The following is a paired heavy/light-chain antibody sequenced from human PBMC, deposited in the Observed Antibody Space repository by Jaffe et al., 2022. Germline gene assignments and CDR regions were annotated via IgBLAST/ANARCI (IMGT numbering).Heavy chain of an antibody. J-gene: IGHJ3*02. CDR3: ITDGLTTVDGAFDI. CDR2: VKSKSGGGTT. Sequence: EVQLVESGGGLVKPGGSLRLSCAASGITLSNAWMSWVRQAPGKGLEWVGRVKSKSGGGTTDYAAPVKGRFTISRDDSKNTLYLQMNSLKTEDTGLYYCITDGLTTVDGAFDIWGQGTMVTVSS. D-gene: IGHD4-17*01. CDR1: GITLSNAW. V-gene: IGHV3-15*01.
Light chain of an antibody. V-gene: IGLV3-1*01. Sequence: SYELTQPPSVSVSPGQTASITCSGDKLGDKYASWYRQKPGQSPVLVIYQDSKRPSGIPERFSGSNSGNTATLTISGTQAMDEADYYCQAWDSRTYVFGTGTTVTVL. CDR2: QDS. J-gene: IGLJ1*01. CDR3: QAWDSRTYV. CDR1: KLGDKY.